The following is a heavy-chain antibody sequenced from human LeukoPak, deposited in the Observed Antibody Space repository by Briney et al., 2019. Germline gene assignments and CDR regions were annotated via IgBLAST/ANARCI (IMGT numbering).Heavy chain of an antibody. V-gene: IGHV3-74*01. CDR2: INSDGSTR. CDR1: GFTFSSYW. D-gene: IGHD5-24*01. J-gene: IGHJ4*02. CDR3: TRGSRDGYNSFDY. Sequence: PGGSLRLSCAASGFTFSSYWMHWVRQGPGKGLVWVSRINSDGSTRSYADSVKGRFTIPRDNAKNTLYLQMNSLRAEDTAVYYCTRGSRDGYNSFDYWGQGTLVTVSS.